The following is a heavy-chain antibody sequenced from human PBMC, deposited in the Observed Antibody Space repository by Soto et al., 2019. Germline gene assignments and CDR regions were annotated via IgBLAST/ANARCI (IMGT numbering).Heavy chain of an antibody. CDR2: IIPIFGTA. J-gene: IGHJ5*02. CDR1: GGTFSSYA. CDR3: ARDLTYCSSTSCYGRFDP. D-gene: IGHD2-2*01. V-gene: IGHV1-69*13. Sequence: ASVKVSCKASGGTFSSYAISWVRQAPGQGLEWMGGIIPIFGTANYAQKFQGRVTITADESTSTAYMELSSLRSEDTAVYYCARDLTYCSSTSCYGRFDPWGQGTLVTVSS.